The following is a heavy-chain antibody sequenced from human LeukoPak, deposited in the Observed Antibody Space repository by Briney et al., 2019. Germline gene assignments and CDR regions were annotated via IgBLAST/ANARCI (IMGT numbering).Heavy chain of an antibody. CDR2: IFYNGGP. CDR3: ASYSGTYSAFEI. J-gene: IGHJ3*02. CDR1: GDSITNSNYD. V-gene: IGHV4-39*07. D-gene: IGHD1-26*01. Sequence: SETLSLTCTASGDSITNSNYDWGWVRQSPGRGLEWRGNIFYNGGPYYNPSFKSRVAISVDTSKNHFSLTLNAVTAADTAVYYCASYSGTYSAFEIWGQGTPVTVSS.